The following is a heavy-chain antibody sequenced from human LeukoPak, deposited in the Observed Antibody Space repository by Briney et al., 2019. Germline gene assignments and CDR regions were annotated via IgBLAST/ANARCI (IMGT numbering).Heavy chain of an antibody. V-gene: IGHV3-74*01. CDR3: GRDLIGTAASWDC. CDR2: ISTDARTI. D-gene: IGHD6-25*01. CDR1: GFTFSSNW. J-gene: IGHJ4*02. Sequence: PGGSLRLSCAASGFTFSSNWMHWVRQAPGKGLVWVSHISTDARTITYADFVKGRFTISRDNSKNTLYLQMNSLRVEDTAVYYCGRDLIGTAASWDCWGQGTLVTVSS.